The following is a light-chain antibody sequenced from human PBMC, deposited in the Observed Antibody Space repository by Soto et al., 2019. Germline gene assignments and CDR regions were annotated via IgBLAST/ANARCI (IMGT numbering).Light chain of an antibody. Sequence: PARKQPRSVYGSPGQSVTISCTGTSSDVGGYNYVSWYQQHPGKAPKLMIYDVSKRPSGVPDRFSGSKSGNTASLTISGLQAEDEADYYCCSYAGSYTYVFGTGTKVTVL. V-gene: IGLV2-11*01. J-gene: IGLJ1*01. CDR1: SSDVGGYNY. CDR3: CSYAGSYTYV. CDR2: DVS.